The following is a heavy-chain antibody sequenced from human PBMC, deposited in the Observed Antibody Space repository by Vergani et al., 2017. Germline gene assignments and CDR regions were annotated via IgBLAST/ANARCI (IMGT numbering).Heavy chain of an antibody. CDR2: IKQDGSED. J-gene: IGHJ5*01. Sequence: VQLQESGPGLVEPSETLSLTCAVSGYSIRNGYYWGWIRQPPGKGLEWVANIKQDGSEDYYVDSVKARFTITRDNAKKFIYLQMNSLRADDTAVYYCVRGGLATIYNWFDPWGQGTRVTVSS. V-gene: IGHV3-7*01. CDR3: VRGGLATIYNWFDP. CDR1: GYSIRNGYY. D-gene: IGHD5-24*01.